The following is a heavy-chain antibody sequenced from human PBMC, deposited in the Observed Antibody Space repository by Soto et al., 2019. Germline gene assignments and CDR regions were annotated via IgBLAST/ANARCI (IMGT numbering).Heavy chain of an antibody. CDR2: INHSGST. V-gene: IGHV4-34*01. J-gene: IGHJ6*02. D-gene: IGHD1-7*01. CDR3: ARKIRVGQLRVYYYYGMDV. CDR1: GGSFSGYY. Sequence: SETLSLTCAVYGGSFSGYYWSWIRQPPGKGLEWIGEINHSGSTNYNPSLKSRVTISVDTSKNQFSLKLSSVTAADTAVYYCARKIRVGQLRVYYYYGMDVWGQGTTVTVSS.